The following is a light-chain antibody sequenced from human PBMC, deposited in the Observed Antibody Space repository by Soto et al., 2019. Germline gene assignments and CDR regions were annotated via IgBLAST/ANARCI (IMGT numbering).Light chain of an antibody. J-gene: IGLJ2*01. CDR2: LEGSGNY. CDR1: SGHSSYI. Sequence: QPVLTQSSSASASLGSSVRLTCTLSSGHSSYIIVWHQQQPGKAPRYLMKLEGSGNYNKGSGVPDRFSGSSSGADRYLTISNLQFEDEADYYCETWDSSSPVVFGGGTKLTVL. V-gene: IGLV4-60*02. CDR3: ETWDSSSPVV.